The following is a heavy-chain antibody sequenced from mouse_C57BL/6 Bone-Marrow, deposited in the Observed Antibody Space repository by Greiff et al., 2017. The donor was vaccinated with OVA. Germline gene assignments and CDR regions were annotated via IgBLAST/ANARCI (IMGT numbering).Heavy chain of an antibody. Sequence: EVQLQQSGTVLARPGASVKMSCKTSGYTFTSYWMHWVKQRPGQGLEWIGAIYPGNSDTSYNQKFKGKAKLTAVTSASTAYMELSSLTNEDSAVYYCTRSCYYGSSSFAYWGQGTLVTVSA. D-gene: IGHD1-1*01. J-gene: IGHJ3*01. V-gene: IGHV1-5*01. CDR3: TRSCYYGSSSFAY. CDR1: GYTFTSYW. CDR2: IYPGNSDT.